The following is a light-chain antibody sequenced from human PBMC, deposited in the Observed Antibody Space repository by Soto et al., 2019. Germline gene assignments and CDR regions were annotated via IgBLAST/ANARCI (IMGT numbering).Light chain of an antibody. V-gene: IGLV2-11*01. Sequence: QYVLPQPPSVSGSPGHSVTISCIGTSSDIGTFNYVSWHQQRPGKAPRLIIYDVFQRPSGVPDRFSASKSGITASLTISGLQAEDEADYYCCSYAAGDSFKFGGGTKVTVL. CDR3: CSYAAGDSFK. J-gene: IGLJ2*01. CDR2: DVF. CDR1: SSDIGTFNY.